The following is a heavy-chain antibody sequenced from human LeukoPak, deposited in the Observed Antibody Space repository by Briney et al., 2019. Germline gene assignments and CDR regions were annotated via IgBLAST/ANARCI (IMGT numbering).Heavy chain of an antibody. D-gene: IGHD3-3*01. CDR2: IRSKANSYAT. V-gene: IGHV3-73*01. CDR1: GFTFSGSA. J-gene: IGHJ4*02. Sequence: GGSLRLSRAASGFTFSGSAMHWVRQASGKGLEWVGRIRSKANSYATAYAASVKGRFTISRDDSKNTAYLQMNSLKTEDTAVYYCTRLLFGSFDYWGQGTLVTVSS. CDR3: TRLLFGSFDY.